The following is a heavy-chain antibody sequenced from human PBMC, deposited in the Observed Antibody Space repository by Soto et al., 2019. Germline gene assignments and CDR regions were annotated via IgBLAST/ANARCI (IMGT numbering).Heavy chain of an antibody. V-gene: IGHV3-23*01. J-gene: IGHJ6*02. CDR1: GFTFSSYA. CDR3: RIAAPGYYYYGMDV. D-gene: IGHD6-13*01. CDR2: ISGSGGST. Sequence: LRLSCAASGFTFSSYAMSWVRQAPGKGLEWVSAISGSGGSTYYADSVKGRFTISRDNSKNTLYLQMNSLRAEDTAVYYCRIAAPGYYYYGMDVWGQGTTVTVSS.